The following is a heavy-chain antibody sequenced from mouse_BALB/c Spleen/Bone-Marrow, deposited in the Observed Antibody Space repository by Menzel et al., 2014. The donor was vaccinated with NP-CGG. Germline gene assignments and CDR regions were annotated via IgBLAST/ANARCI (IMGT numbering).Heavy chain of an antibody. J-gene: IGHJ2*01. V-gene: IGHV5-12-2*01. CDR1: GFTFSSYT. CDR2: ISNGGGST. Sequence: EVQGVESGGGLVQPGGSPKLSCAASGFTFSSYTMSWVRQTPEKRLEWVAYISNGGGSTYYPDTVKGRFTISRDNAKNTLYLQMSSLKSEDTAMYYCARGGYYFDYWGQGTTLTVSS. CDR3: ARGGYYFDY.